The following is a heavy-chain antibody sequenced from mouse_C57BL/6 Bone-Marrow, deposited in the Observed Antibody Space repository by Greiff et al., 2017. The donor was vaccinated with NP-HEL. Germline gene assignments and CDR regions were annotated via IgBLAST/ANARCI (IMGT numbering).Heavy chain of an antibody. CDR1: GFTFSSYA. J-gene: IGHJ3*01. CDR2: ISDGGSYT. D-gene: IGHD1-1*01. Sequence: EVQRVESGGGLVKPGGSLKLSCAASGFTFSSYAMSWVRQTPEKRLEWVATISDGGSYTYYPDNVKGRFTISRDNAKNNLYLQMSHLKSEDTAMYYCASDYYGSNYWGQGTLVTVSA. V-gene: IGHV5-4*01. CDR3: ASDYYGSNY.